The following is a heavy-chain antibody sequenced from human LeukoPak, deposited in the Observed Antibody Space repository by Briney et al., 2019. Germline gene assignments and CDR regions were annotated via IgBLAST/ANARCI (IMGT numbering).Heavy chain of an antibody. CDR1: GFTFSSYG. V-gene: IGHV3-30*02. D-gene: IGHD2-15*01. CDR3: ARDLEDCSGGSCYSWFDP. Sequence: GGSLRLSCAAYGFTFSSYGMHWVRQAPGKGLEWVAFIRYDGSNKYYADSVKGRFTISRDNSKNTLYLQMNSLRAEDTAVYYCARDLEDCSGGSCYSWFDPWGQGTLVTVSS. CDR2: IRYDGSNK. J-gene: IGHJ5*02.